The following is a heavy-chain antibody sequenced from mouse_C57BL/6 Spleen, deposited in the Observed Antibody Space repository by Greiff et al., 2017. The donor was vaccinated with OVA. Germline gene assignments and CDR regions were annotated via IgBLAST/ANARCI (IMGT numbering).Heavy chain of an antibody. CDR2: IYPGSGST. Sequence: QVHVKQPGAELVKPGASVKMSCKASGYTFTSYGITWVKQRPGQGLEWIGDIYPGSGSTNYNETLKSKATLTVDTASSTAYMQLSSLTSEDSAVYYCARAHYGSSYDAMDYWGQGTSVTVSS. D-gene: IGHD1-1*01. CDR1: GYTFTSYG. V-gene: IGHV1-55*01. J-gene: IGHJ4*01. CDR3: ARAHYGSSYDAMDY.